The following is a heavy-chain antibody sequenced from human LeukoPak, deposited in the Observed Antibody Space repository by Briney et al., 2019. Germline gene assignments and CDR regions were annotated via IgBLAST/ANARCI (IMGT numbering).Heavy chain of an antibody. J-gene: IGHJ4*02. Sequence: GSLRLSCAASGFTFSDYYMSWIRQAPGKGLEWVSYISSSGSTIYYADSVKGRFTISRDNAKNSLYLQMNTLSAEDTAVYYCASVADYLFDYWGQGTLVTVSS. CDR1: GFTFSDYY. V-gene: IGHV3-11*01. CDR3: ASVADYLFDY. CDR2: ISSSGSTI. D-gene: IGHD2-15*01.